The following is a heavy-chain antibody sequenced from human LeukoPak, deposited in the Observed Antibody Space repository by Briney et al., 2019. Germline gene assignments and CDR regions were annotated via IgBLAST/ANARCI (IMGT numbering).Heavy chain of an antibody. CDR1: GYTFTSYG. Sequence: ASVKVSCKASGYTFTSYGISWVRQAPGKGLEWMGWISAYNGNTNYAQKLQGRVTMTTDTSTSTAYMELRSLRSDDTAVYYCARDQVVGEINAEYFQHWGQGTLVTVSS. V-gene: IGHV1-18*01. D-gene: IGHD1-26*01. CDR2: ISAYNGNT. J-gene: IGHJ1*01. CDR3: ARDQVVGEINAEYFQH.